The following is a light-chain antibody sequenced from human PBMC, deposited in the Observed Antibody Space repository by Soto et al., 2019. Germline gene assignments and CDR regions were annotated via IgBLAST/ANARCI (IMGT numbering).Light chain of an antibody. Sequence: EVVLTQSPGTLSLSPGERATLSCRASQSISRSYLAWYQQKPGQAPRLLIYDVFNRATGIPARFSGSGSGTDFTLTISSLEPEDFAVYYCQQRDNWPTFGRGTKVDIK. CDR2: DVF. J-gene: IGKJ1*01. CDR1: QSISRSY. V-gene: IGKV3D-20*02. CDR3: QQRDNWPT.